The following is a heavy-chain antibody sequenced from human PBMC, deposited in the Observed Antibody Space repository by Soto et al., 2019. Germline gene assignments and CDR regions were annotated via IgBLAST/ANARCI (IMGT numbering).Heavy chain of an antibody. D-gene: IGHD5-12*01. Sequence: EVQLVESGGGLVQPGRSLRLSCVASGFTFDDYAMHWVRQVPGKGLEWVSGINWNSGSIGYADSVKGRFTISRDNAKNSLYLQMNSLRAEDTALYYCAKDILSGYSDSCAFDFWGQGTMVTVSS. J-gene: IGHJ3*01. CDR1: GFTFDDYA. CDR3: AKDILSGYSDSCAFDF. CDR2: INWNSGSI. V-gene: IGHV3-9*01.